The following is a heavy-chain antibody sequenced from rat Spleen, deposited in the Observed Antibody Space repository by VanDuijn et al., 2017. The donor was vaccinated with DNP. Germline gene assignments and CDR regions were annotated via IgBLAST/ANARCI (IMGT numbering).Heavy chain of an antibody. CDR3: SRGPNYGGDSDFLDY. D-gene: IGHD1-11*01. J-gene: IGHJ2*01. V-gene: IGHV4-2*01. CDR2: IKKDGSTV. Sequence: EVKLVESGGGLVQPGRSLKLSCAASGFNFNDYWMDWVRQAPGKGLEWIGEIKKDGSTVNYSPSLKDKFTISRDNGQNILYLQMSELGSEETAKYYGSRGPNYGGDSDFLDYWGQGVMVTVAS. CDR1: GFNFNDYW.